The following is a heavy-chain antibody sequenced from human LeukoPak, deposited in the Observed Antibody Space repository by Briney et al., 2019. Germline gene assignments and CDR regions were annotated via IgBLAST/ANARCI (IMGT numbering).Heavy chain of an antibody. D-gene: IGHD6-19*01. CDR1: GYTFTTYA. CDR2: INAGNGNT. J-gene: IGHJ5*02. Sequence: ASVKVSCKASGYTFTTYAMHWVRQAPGQRLEWMGWINAGNGNTKYSQKFQGRVTITRDTSARTAYMELSSLRSEDTAVYYCARDLEYRGSGWYLWGQGTLVTVSS. CDR3: ARDLEYRGSGWYL. V-gene: IGHV1-3*01.